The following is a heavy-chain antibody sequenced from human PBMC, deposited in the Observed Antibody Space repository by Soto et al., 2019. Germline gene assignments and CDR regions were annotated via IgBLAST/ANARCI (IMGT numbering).Heavy chain of an antibody. Sequence: QVQLQQSGPGLVKPSQTLSLTCTVSGGSISGDYYHWTWIRQSPGKGLEWIGYVFHSGSVLYNPSLNSRLNISVDTSKNQFSLRLSSVTAADTAVYFCAREDDGGDRDYYGLDVWGQGPTVTVSS. V-gene: IGHV4-30-4*08. CDR1: GGSISGDYYH. CDR2: VFHSGSV. CDR3: AREDDGGDRDYYGLDV. D-gene: IGHD2-21*02. J-gene: IGHJ6*02.